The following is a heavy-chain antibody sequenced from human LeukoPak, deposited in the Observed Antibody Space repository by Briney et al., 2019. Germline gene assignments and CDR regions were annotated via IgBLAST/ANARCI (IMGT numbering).Heavy chain of an antibody. V-gene: IGHV4-4*09. CDR1: GASISHFY. Sequence: PSETLSLTCTVSGASISHFYWSWIRQTPEKGLEWMGHIHPTGGSTPYPSLRSRLTMSMDTSRNQLSLKLTSVTTADTAVYFCARLGSYYDFWGQGALVTVSS. J-gene: IGHJ4*02. CDR3: ARLGSYYDF. CDR2: IHPTGGS. D-gene: IGHD1-26*01.